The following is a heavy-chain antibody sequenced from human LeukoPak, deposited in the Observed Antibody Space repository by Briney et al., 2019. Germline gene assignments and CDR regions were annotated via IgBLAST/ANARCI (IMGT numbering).Heavy chain of an antibody. Sequence: PGGSLRLSCAASGFTFSSYSMNWVRQAPGKGLEWVSSISSSSSYIYYADSVKGRFTISRDNSKNTPYLQMNSLRAVDTAVYYCARAYSSGWYVFDYWGQGTLVTVSS. J-gene: IGHJ4*02. D-gene: IGHD6-19*01. CDR1: GFTFSSYS. V-gene: IGHV3-21*01. CDR3: ARAYSSGWYVFDY. CDR2: ISSSSSYI.